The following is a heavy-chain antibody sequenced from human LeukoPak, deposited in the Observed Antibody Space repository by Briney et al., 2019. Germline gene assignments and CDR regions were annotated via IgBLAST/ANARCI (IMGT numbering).Heavy chain of an antibody. J-gene: IGHJ3*02. CDR3: AGGQLWLPVFI. D-gene: IGHD5-18*01. Sequence: KPGGCLRLSCAASGFTFSSYEMNWVRQAPGKGLEWVSFISSSGSTIYYADSMKGRFTISRDNAKNSLYLQMNSLRAEDTAVYYCAGGQLWLPVFIWGQGPMVRVSS. CDR2: ISSSGSTI. CDR1: GFTFSSYE. V-gene: IGHV3-48*03.